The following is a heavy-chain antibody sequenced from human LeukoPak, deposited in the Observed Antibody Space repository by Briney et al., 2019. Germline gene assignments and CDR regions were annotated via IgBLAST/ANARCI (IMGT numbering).Heavy chain of an antibody. CDR2: ISYDGSNK. D-gene: IGHD5-18*01. CDR3: ATIRGSIQLWPN. V-gene: IGHV3-30*03. J-gene: IGHJ4*02. Sequence: GRSLRLSCAASGFTFRSYGMHWVRQAPGKGLEWVAVISYDGSNKYYADSVKGRFTISRDNSKNSLFLQMNSLRAEDTAVFYCATIRGSIQLWPNWGQGTLVTVSS. CDR1: GFTFRSYG.